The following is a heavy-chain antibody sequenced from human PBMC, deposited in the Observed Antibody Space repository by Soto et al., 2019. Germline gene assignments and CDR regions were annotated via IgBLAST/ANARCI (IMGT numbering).Heavy chain of an antibody. J-gene: IGHJ6*02. CDR3: ASCERFPRVGVDYYALDV. CDR2: MSFDGNHQ. Sequence: QVHLVESGGGVGQPGGSLRLSCAASGFTINRNDMYWVRQAPGKGLEWVAVMSFDGNHQHYADSVKGRFTISRDNSKNTLSLEMNSLRRDDTAVYYCASCERFPRVGVDYYALDVWGQGTTVIVSS. CDR1: GFTINRND. V-gene: IGHV3-30*03. D-gene: IGHD3-3*01.